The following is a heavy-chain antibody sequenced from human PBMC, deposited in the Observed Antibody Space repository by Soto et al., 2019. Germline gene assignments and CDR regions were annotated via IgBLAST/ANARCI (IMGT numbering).Heavy chain of an antibody. J-gene: IGHJ1*01. CDR3: ARVTAGLPKGGLEYFQH. CDR1: GGSFSGYY. D-gene: IGHD3-16*01. Sequence: SETLSLTCAVYGGSFSGYYWSWIRQPPGKGLEWIGEINHSGSTNYNPSLKSRVTISVDTSKNQFSLKLSSVTAADTAVYYCARVTAGLPKGGLEYFQHWGQGTLVTVSS. CDR2: INHSGST. V-gene: IGHV4-34*01.